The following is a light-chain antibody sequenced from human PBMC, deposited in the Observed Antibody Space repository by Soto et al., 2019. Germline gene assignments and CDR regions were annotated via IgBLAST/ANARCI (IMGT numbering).Light chain of an antibody. CDR2: GAS. J-gene: IGKJ1*01. Sequence: DILMTQSPLSLPFTPGEPSSISCRSSQSVSSNLAWYQHIPGQAPRLLIYGASTRATGIPVRFSGSGSGTEFTLTISSLQSEDFAVYSCLQYHNLWAFGQGTKVDIK. CDR3: LQYHNLWA. CDR1: QSVSSN. V-gene: IGKV3-15*01.